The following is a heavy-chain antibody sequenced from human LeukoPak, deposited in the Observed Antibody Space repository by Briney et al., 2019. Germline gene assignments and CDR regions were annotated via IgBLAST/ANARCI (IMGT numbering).Heavy chain of an antibody. CDR2: ISAYNGGT. CDR1: GFTFANYG. V-gene: IGHV1-18*01. J-gene: IGHJ4*02. D-gene: IGHD5-24*01. Sequence: ASVKVSCKASGFTFANYGFTWVRQAPGQGLEWMGWISAYNGGTNYAQTLQGRVTMTTDTSTSTASLELRGLTSDDTAVYYCTRVAEQHLQYYFDYWGQGTLVTVSS. CDR3: TRVAEQHLQYYFDY.